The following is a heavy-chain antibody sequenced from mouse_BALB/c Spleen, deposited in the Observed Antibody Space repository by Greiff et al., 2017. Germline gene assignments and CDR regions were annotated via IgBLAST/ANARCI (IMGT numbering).Heavy chain of an antibody. CDR2: IVPENGDT. D-gene: IGHD2-10*02. J-gene: IGHJ2*01. Sequence: EVQLQQSGAELVRSGASVKLSCPASGFNINDYYMPWLKQRPAQGLEWIGWIVPENGDTEYAPKFQGKATMTADTSSNTAYLQLCSLTSEDTAVYYGKAYLGYGNDMDNWGQGTTLTVSS. CDR3: KAYLGYGNDMDN. V-gene: IGHV14-4*02. CDR1: GFNINDYY.